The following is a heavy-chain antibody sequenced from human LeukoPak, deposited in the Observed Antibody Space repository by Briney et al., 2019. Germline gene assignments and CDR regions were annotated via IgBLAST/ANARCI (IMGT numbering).Heavy chain of an antibody. Sequence: GASVKVSCKASGYTFSGYYMHWVRQAPGQGLEWMGWINPNSGGTKYAQKFQGRVTMTRDTSISTAYMELSRLRSDDTAMYYCASGPDSRGYYADYYFDYWGQGTLVTVSP. CDR1: GYTFSGYY. CDR3: ASGPDSRGYYADYYFDY. CDR2: INPNSGGT. D-gene: IGHD3-22*01. J-gene: IGHJ4*02. V-gene: IGHV1-2*02.